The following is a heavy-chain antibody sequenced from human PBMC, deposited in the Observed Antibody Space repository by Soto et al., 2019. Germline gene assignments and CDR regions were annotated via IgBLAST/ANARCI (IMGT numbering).Heavy chain of an antibody. V-gene: IGHV4-30-4*01. CDR2: IYYSGST. J-gene: IGHJ4*02. CDR1: GGSISGGAYY. CDR3: AREISSSAEFDY. Sequence: NPXETLSLTCTVSGGSISGGAYYWSCIRQPPGKGLEWIGYIYYSGSTYYNPSPKSRVTISVDTSKNQFSLKLSSVTAADTAVYYCAREISSSAEFDYWGQGTLVTVYS. D-gene: IGHD6-6*01.